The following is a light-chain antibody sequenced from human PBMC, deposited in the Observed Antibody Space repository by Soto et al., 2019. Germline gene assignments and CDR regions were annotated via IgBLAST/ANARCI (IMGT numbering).Light chain of an antibody. V-gene: IGLV2-8*01. CDR2: EVS. CDR3: SSYAGSNMV. CDR1: SSDVGGYNY. Sequence: QSALTQPPSASGSPGQSVPISCTGTSSDVGGYNYVSWYQQHPDKAPKLMIYEVSKRPSGVPDRFSGSKSGNTASLTVSGLQTEDEADYYCSSYAGSNMVFGGGTKLTVL. J-gene: IGLJ2*01.